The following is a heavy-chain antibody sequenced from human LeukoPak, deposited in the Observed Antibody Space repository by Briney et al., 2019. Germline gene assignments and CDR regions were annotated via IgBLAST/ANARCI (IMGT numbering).Heavy chain of an antibody. CDR1: GFAFSDSW. D-gene: IGHD3-22*01. V-gene: IGHV3-7*03. CDR2: IKGDGSAK. Sequence: GGSLRLSCAASGFAFSDSWMTWIRQAPGKGLEWVAFIKGDGSAKKYVDSVKGRFTISRDNAKNSLYLQMNSLRAEDTALYYCAKEGDDSSGYPDYWGQGTLVTVSS. J-gene: IGHJ4*02. CDR3: AKEGDDSSGYPDY.